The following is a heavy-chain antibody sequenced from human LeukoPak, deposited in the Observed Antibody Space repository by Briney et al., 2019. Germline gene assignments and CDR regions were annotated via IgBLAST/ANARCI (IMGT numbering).Heavy chain of an antibody. CDR2: INHSGST. Sequence: SETLSLTCAVYGGSFSGYYWSWIRQPPGKGLEWIGEINHSGSTNYNPSLKSRVTISVDTSKNQFSLELSSVTAADTAVYYCARGWFGSENFDYWGQGTLVTVSS. CDR1: GGSFSGYY. CDR3: ARGWFGSENFDY. V-gene: IGHV4-34*01. D-gene: IGHD3-10*01. J-gene: IGHJ4*02.